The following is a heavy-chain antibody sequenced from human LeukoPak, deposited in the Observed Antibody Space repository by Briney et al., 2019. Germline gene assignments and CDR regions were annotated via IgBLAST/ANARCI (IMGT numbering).Heavy chain of an antibody. Sequence: SETLSLTYTVSGGSISSYYWSWIRQPAGKGLEWIGRIYTSGSTNYNPSLKSRVTMSVDTSKNQFSLKLSSVTAADTAVYYCARGPFTMLRGADNWFDPWGQGTLVTVSS. V-gene: IGHV4-4*07. CDR1: GGSISSYY. D-gene: IGHD3-10*01. CDR2: IYTSGST. J-gene: IGHJ5*02. CDR3: ARGPFTMLRGADNWFDP.